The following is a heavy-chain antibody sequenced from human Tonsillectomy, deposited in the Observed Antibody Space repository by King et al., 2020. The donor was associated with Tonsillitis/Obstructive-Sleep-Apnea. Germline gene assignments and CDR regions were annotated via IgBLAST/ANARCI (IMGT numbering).Heavy chain of an antibody. CDR2: ISYDGNNK. CDR3: AKDHDSTGYYYDAFDV. J-gene: IGHJ3*01. V-gene: IGHV3-30*18. CDR1: GFNFSSYG. D-gene: IGHD3-22*01. Sequence: VQLVESGGGEVQPGRFLRLSCAASGFNFSSYGMHWVRQAPGKGLQWVAVISYDGNNKYYADSVKGRFTISRDNSKNTVYVQMKSLRAEDTAVYYCAKDHDSTGYYYDAFDVWGQGTMVSVSS.